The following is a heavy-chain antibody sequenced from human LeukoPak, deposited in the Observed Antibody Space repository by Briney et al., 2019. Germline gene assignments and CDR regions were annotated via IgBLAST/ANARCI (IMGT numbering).Heavy chain of an antibody. CDR3: ARDCGGDCSILGFDY. V-gene: IGHV4-34*01. D-gene: IGHD2-21*02. Sequence: SETLSLTCAVYGGSFSGYYWSWVRQPPGKGLEWIGEINDSGSTNYNPSLKSRVTISVDTSKKQFSLKMRSVTAADTAVYYCARDCGGDCSILGFDYWGQGTLVTVSS. CDR2: INDSGST. J-gene: IGHJ4*02. CDR1: GGSFSGYY.